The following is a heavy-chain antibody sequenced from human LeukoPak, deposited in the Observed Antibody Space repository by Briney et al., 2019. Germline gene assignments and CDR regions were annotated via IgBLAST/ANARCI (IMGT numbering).Heavy chain of an antibody. CDR2: ASGSSDYL. D-gene: IGHD3-16*01. Sequence: GSLRLSCSASGFTFSTYTMNWVRQAPGKGLEWVSSASGSSDYLHYADSVKGRFTISRDNSKSSLYLQMNSLRVEDTAVYYGIEGGMTGRAWGQGTLVTVSS. CDR3: IEGGMTGRA. CDR1: GFTFSTYT. V-gene: IGHV3-21*01. J-gene: IGHJ5*02.